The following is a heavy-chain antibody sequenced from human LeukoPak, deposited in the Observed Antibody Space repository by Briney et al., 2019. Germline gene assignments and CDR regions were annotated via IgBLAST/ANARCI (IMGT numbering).Heavy chain of an antibody. CDR3: ARVFFDYGDYSQRGRYYYMDV. Sequence: SVKVSCKASGGTFSSYAISWVRQAPGQGLEWMGGIIPIFGTANYVQKFQGRVTITTDESTSTAYMELSSLRSEDTAVYYCARVFFDYGDYSQRGRYYYMDVWGKGTTVTVSS. CDR2: IIPIFGTA. D-gene: IGHD4-17*01. V-gene: IGHV1-69*05. CDR1: GGTFSSYA. J-gene: IGHJ6*03.